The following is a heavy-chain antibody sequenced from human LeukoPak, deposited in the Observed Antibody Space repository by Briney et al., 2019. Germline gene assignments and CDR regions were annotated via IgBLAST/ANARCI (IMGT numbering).Heavy chain of an antibody. CDR1: GDSFTSYW. V-gene: IGHV5-51*01. D-gene: IGHD3-10*01. CDR2: IYPPDSDT. J-gene: IGHJ5*02. CDR3: ARHGERTYYNWFDP. Sequence: GESLKISCKGSGDSFTSYWIAWVRQMPGKGLEWMGMIYPPDSDTRYSPSIQGQVTISVDKSKSTAYLQWSSLKASDTAIYYCARHGERTYYNWFDPWGPGTLVTVSS.